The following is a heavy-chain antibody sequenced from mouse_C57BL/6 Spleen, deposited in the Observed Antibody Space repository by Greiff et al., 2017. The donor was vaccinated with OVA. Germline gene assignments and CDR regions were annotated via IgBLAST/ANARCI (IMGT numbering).Heavy chain of an antibody. Sequence: EVKLVESGGGLVKPGGSLKLSCAASGFTFSDSGMHWVRQAPEKGLEWVAYISSGSSTIYYADTVKGRFTISRDNAKNTLFLQMTSLRSEDTAMYYCARWGYYGFAYWGQGTLVTVSA. CDR3: ARWGYYGFAY. CDR1: GFTFSDSG. CDR2: ISSGSSTI. D-gene: IGHD2-1*01. J-gene: IGHJ3*01. V-gene: IGHV5-17*01.